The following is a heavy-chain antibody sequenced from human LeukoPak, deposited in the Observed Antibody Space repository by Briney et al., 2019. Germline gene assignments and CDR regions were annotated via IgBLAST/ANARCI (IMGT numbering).Heavy chain of an antibody. J-gene: IGHJ4*02. Sequence: GGSLRLSCAASGFTFSSYWMSWVRQAPGKGLEWVANIKQDGSEKYYVDSVKGRFTISRDNAKNSLYLQMNSLRAEDTAVYYCARLRITMVRGKPSPYYFDYWGQGTLVTVSS. D-gene: IGHD3-10*01. CDR1: GFTFSSYW. V-gene: IGHV3-7*01. CDR3: ARLRITMVRGKPSPYYFDY. CDR2: IKQDGSEK.